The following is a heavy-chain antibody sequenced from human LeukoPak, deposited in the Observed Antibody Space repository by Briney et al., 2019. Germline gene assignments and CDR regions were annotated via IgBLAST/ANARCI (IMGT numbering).Heavy chain of an antibody. J-gene: IGHJ4*02. V-gene: IGHV1-18*04. D-gene: IGHD3-10*01. CDR3: ARASMVRGVFDY. Sequence: ASVKVSCKASGYTFTRYGISWVRQAPGQGVEWMGWISAYNGNTNYAQKLQGRVTMTTDTSTSTAYMELRSLRSDDTAVYYCARASMVRGVFDYWGQGTLVTVSS. CDR2: ISAYNGNT. CDR1: GYTFTRYG.